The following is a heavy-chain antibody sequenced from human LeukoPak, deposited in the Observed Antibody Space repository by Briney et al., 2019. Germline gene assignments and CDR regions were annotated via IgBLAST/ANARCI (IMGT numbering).Heavy chain of an antibody. Sequence: GGSLRLSCAAFGFTFSSYSMNWVRQAPGKGLEWVSSISSSSSYIYYADSVKGRFTISRDNAKNSLYLQMNSLRAEDTAVYYCAREVSSGWYYFDYWGQGTLVTVSS. CDR2: ISSSSSYI. V-gene: IGHV3-21*01. D-gene: IGHD6-19*01. CDR3: AREVSSGWYYFDY. CDR1: GFTFSSYS. J-gene: IGHJ4*02.